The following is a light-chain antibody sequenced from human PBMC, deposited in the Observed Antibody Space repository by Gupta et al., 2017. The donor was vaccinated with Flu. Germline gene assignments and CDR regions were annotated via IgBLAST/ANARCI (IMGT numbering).Light chain of an antibody. Sequence: TSRSTWGGEKGRSKSVIWNQQWASQAPVLVIYHDRHRPSVLPVRFSGTNSVITATVTISRVYAGDEADYYCQVVDRSSDPVVFGGGTKLTVL. J-gene: IGLJ2*01. V-gene: IGLV3-21*01. CDR2: HDR. CDR3: QVVDRSSDPVV. CDR1: KGRSKS.